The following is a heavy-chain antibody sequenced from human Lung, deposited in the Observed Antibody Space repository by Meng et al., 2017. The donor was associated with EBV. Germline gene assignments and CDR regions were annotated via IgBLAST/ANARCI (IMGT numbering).Heavy chain of an antibody. CDR1: GGSISSGGYY. CDR2: IYYSGST. Sequence: QVQLQEPGPGLVKPSQTLSLTSTVSGGSISSGGYYWSWIRQHPGKGLEWIGYIYYSGSTYSNPSLKSRVTISVDTSKNQFSLKLSSVTAADTAVYYCARFSSSKGLDYWGQGTLVTVSS. CDR3: ARFSSSKGLDY. V-gene: IGHV4-31*03. D-gene: IGHD4-11*01. J-gene: IGHJ4*02.